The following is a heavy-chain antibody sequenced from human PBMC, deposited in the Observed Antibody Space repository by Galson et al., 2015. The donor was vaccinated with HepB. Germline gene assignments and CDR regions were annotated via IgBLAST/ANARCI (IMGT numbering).Heavy chain of an antibody. D-gene: IGHD2-2*01. J-gene: IGHJ6*03. CDR2: IDPSDSYT. CDR3: ARQGLNQLQGSTMIYYYYYMDV. V-gene: IGHV5-10-1*01. Sequence: QSGAEVTKPGESLRISCTGSGSSFTSYWISWVRQMPGKGLEWMGRIDPSDSYTNYSPSFQGHVTISADKSISTAYLQWSSPKASDTAMYYCARQGLNQLQGSTMIYYYYYMDVWGKGTTVTVSS. CDR1: GSSFTSYW.